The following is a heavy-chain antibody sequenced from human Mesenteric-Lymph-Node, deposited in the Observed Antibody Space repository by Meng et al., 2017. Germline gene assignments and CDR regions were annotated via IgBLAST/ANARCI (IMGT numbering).Heavy chain of an antibody. Sequence: GESLKISCAASAFPFSTYEFIWVRQAPGKGLEWVSKINVGGSPTHYLDSVTGRFTTSRDDAKNSLYLQMDSPRVEDTAVYYCARRPPFYGMNVWGQGTTVTVSS. CDR3: ARRPPFYGMNV. V-gene: IGHV3-48*03. CDR2: INVGGSPT. CDR1: AFPFSTYE. J-gene: IGHJ6*02.